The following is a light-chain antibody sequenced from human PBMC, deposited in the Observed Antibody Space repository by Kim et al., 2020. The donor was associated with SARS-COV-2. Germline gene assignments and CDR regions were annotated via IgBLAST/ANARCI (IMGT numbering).Light chain of an antibody. CDR3: QAWDSSTADVV. V-gene: IGLV3-1*01. CDR1: KLGDKY. CDR2: QDS. Sequence: SYELTQPLSVSVSPGQTASITCSGDKLGDKYACWYQQKPGQSPVLVIYQDSKRPSGIPERFSGSNSGNTATLTISGTQAMDEADYYCQAWDSSTADVVFGGGTQLTVL. J-gene: IGLJ2*01.